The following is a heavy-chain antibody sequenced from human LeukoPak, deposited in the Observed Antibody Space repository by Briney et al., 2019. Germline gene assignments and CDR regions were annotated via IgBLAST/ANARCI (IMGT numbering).Heavy chain of an antibody. CDR1: GGSFSGYY. CDR3: ARHQRDYYYYMDV. Sequence: SETLSLTCAVYGGSFSGYYWSWLRQPPGKGLEWIGEINHSGSTNYNPSLKSRVTISVDTSKNQFSLKLRSVTAADTAVYYCARHQRDYYYYMDVWGKGTTVTISS. V-gene: IGHV4-34*01. CDR2: INHSGST. J-gene: IGHJ6*03.